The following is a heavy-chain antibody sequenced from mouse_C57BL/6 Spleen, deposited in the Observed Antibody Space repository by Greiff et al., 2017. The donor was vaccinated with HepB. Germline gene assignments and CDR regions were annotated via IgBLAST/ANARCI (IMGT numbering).Heavy chain of an antibody. CDR1: GYTFTTYP. D-gene: IGHD2-2*01. Sequence: VQGVESGAELVKPGASVKMSCKASGYTFTTYPIEWMKQNHGKSLEWIGNFHPYNDDTKYNEKFKGKATLTVEKSSSTVYLELSRLTSDDSAVYYCARGGYGSYAMDYWGQGTSVTVSS. CDR3: ARGGYGSYAMDY. J-gene: IGHJ4*01. CDR2: FHPYNDDT. V-gene: IGHV1-47*01.